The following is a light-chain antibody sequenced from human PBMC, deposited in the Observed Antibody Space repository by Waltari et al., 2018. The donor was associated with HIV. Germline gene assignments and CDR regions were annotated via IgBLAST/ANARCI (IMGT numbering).Light chain of an antibody. J-gene: IGLJ2*01. V-gene: IGLV1-44*01. Sequence: QSVLTQPPSASGTPGQRVTISCSGSSPNIGSDAVNWYQQFPGTAPKVLIYSNEQRPSGVPDRFSGSKSGTSASLAINGLQSEGEADYYCVVWDARLNGLVFGGGTKLTVL. CDR1: SPNIGSDA. CDR3: VVWDARLNGLV. CDR2: SNE.